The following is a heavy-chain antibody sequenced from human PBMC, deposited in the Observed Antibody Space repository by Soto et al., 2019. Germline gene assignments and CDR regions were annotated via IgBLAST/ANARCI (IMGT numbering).Heavy chain of an antibody. Sequence: EVQLVESGGGLVQPGGSLRLSCAASEFTFSSYAVHWVRQPTGKGLEWVSVIGSAGDTYYPGSVKGRFTISRENAKNSLYLQMNSLRAEDTAVYYCARGYLGSFDYWGQGTLVTVSS. J-gene: IGHJ4*02. CDR2: IGSAGDT. CDR3: ARGYLGSFDY. CDR1: EFTFSSYA. V-gene: IGHV3-13*01. D-gene: IGHD7-27*01.